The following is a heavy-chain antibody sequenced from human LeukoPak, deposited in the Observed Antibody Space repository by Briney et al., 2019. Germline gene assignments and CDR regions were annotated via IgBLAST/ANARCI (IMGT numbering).Heavy chain of an antibody. Sequence: GGSLRLSCAASGFTFSSYSMNWVRQAPGKGLGWVSSISSSSSYIYYADSVKGRFTISRDNAKNSLYLQMNSLRAEDTAVYYCARFQKNYYGSGSYYGMDVWGQGTTVTVSS. CDR2: ISSSSSYI. J-gene: IGHJ6*02. CDR3: ARFQKNYYGSGSYYGMDV. CDR1: GFTFSSYS. D-gene: IGHD3-10*01. V-gene: IGHV3-21*01.